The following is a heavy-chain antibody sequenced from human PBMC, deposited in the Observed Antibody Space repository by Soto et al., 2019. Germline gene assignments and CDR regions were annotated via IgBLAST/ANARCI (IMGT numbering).Heavy chain of an antibody. V-gene: IGHV3-30-3*01. CDR2: ISYDGSNK. CDR1: GFTFSSYA. Sequence: QVQLVESGGGVVQPGRSLRLSCAASGFTFSSYAMHGVRQAPGKGLEWVAVISYDGSNKYYADSVKGRFSISRDDSKNTLDLQMNSLRAEDTAVYYCARHKRDLRFLEWSYYFDYWGQGTLVSVSS. J-gene: IGHJ4*02. CDR3: ARHKRDLRFLEWSYYFDY. D-gene: IGHD3-3*01.